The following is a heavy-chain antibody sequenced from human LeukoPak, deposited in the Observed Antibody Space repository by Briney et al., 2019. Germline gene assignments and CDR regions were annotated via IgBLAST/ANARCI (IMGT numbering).Heavy chain of an antibody. Sequence: SETLSLTCTVSGGSISSYYWSWIRQPPGKGLEWIGYIYTSGSTNYNPSLKSRVTISVDTSKNQFSLKLSSVTAADTAVYYCARTKARLAPVAFDIWGQGIMVTVSS. V-gene: IGHV4-4*09. CDR2: IYTSGST. CDR3: ARTKARLAPVAFDI. D-gene: IGHD4-17*01. J-gene: IGHJ3*02. CDR1: GGSISSYY.